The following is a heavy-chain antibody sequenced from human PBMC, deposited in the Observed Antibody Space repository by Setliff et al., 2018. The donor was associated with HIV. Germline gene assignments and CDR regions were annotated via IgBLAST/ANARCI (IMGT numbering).Heavy chain of an antibody. Sequence: PSETLSLTCTVSGGSISSYYWSWIRQPPGKGLEWIGYIYYSGSTNYNPSLKSRVTISVDTSKNQFSLKLSSVTAADTAVYYCAREGITMVRGLDVWGQGTTVTVSS. CDR1: GGSISSYY. D-gene: IGHD3-10*01. CDR2: IYYSGST. CDR3: AREGITMVRGLDV. V-gene: IGHV4-59*12. J-gene: IGHJ6*02.